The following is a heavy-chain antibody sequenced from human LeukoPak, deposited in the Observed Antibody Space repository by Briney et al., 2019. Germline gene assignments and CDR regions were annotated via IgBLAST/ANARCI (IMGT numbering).Heavy chain of an antibody. CDR2: IYPGDPAT. J-gene: IGHJ3*02. CDR1: GYSFTSYW. V-gene: IGHV5-51*01. Sequence: GESLKISCKGSGYSFTSYWIGWVRRMPGKGLEWMGIIYPGDPATRYSPSFQGQVTISADKSISTAYLQWSSLKASDTAMYYCARRRIVPDWVRAFDIWGQGTMVTVSS. CDR3: ARRRIVPDWVRAFDI. D-gene: IGHD2-2*01.